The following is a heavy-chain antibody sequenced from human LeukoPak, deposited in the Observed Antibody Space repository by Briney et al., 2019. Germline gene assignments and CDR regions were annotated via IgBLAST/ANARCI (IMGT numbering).Heavy chain of an antibody. CDR2: ISYDGSNK. D-gene: IGHD2-21*01. CDR3: ARDRDWAFDY. J-gene: IGHJ4*02. Sequence: GGSLRLSCAASGFTFSSYAMHWVRQAPGKGLEWVAVISYDGSNKYYADSVKGRFTISRDNSKNTLYLQMNSLRTEDTAVYYCARDRDWAFDYWGQGTLVTVSS. V-gene: IGHV3-30*04. CDR1: GFTFSSYA.